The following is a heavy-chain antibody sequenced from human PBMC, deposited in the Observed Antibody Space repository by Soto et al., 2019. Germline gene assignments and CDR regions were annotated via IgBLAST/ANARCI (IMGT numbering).Heavy chain of an antibody. V-gene: IGHV4-59*08. D-gene: IGHD6-13*01. J-gene: IGHJ5*02. CDR2: IYYSGST. Sequence: SETLSLTCTVSGGSISSYYWSWIRQPPGKGLEWIGYIYYSGSTNYNPSLKSRVTISVDTSKNQFSLKLSSVTAADTAVYYCARPRGGSTQRRVRGIAAAGWFDPWGQGTLVTVSS. CDR3: ARPRGGSTQRRVRGIAAAGWFDP. CDR1: GGSISSYY.